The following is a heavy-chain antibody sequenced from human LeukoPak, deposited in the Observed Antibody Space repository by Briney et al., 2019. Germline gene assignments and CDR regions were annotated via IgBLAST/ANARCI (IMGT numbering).Heavy chain of an antibody. D-gene: IGHD3-10*01. V-gene: IGHV3-48*03. CDR1: GFTFSSYE. J-gene: IGHJ3*02. CDR2: ISDSVSTI. CDR3: ARESLLWFGVDAFDI. Sequence: RSGGSLRLSCAASGFTFSSYEMNWVRQAPGKGLEWVSYISDSVSTIYYADAVKGRFTISRDNAKNSLYLQMNSLRAEDTGVYYCARESLLWFGVDAFDIWGQGTMVTVSS.